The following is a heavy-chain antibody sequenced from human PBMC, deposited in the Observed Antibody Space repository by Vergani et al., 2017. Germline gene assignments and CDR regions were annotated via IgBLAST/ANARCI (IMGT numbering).Heavy chain of an antibody. J-gene: IGHJ6*02. CDR2: IYQSETT. V-gene: IGHV4-30-4*08. D-gene: IGHD2-2*01. Sequence: QVQLQESGPGLVKPSQTLSLTCTVSGGSISSGDYYWSWIRQPPGKGLEWIGYIYQSETTSYNPSLGSRVTISFETSKNQFSLKLRSVTAADTAVYFCARGRMPYYYYGMDVWGLGTTVTVSS. CDR1: GGSISSGDYY. CDR3: ARGRMPYYYYGMDV.